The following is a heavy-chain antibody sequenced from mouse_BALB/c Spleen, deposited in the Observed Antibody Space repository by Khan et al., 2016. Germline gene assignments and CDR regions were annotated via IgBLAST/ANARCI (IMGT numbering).Heavy chain of an antibody. CDR2: IRNKANGFTT. V-gene: IGHV7-3*02. CDR3: ARDKGGLLFDY. Sequence: EVELVESGGGLVQPGGSLRLSCATSGFTFTDYYMNWVRQPPGKALEWLGFIRNKANGFTTEYSASVRGRFTISRDTFQSILYLQMNTLRAEDSGTYYCARDKGGLLFDYWGQGTTLTVSS. CDR1: GFTFTDYY. D-gene: IGHD3-1*01. J-gene: IGHJ2*01.